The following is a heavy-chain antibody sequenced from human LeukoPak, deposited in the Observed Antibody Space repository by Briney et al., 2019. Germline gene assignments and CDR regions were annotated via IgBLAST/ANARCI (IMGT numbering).Heavy chain of an antibody. J-gene: IGHJ4*02. CDR3: ARVSGSYGDSAY. CDR2: ITSSSSSM. CDR1: GFPFGSYA. D-gene: IGHD1-26*01. V-gene: IGHV3-48*04. Sequence: GGSLRLSCAASGFPFGSYAMTWVRQAPGKGLEWISYITSSSSSMYYADSVKGRFTISRDNDKSSLYLQMNSLRAEDTAVYYCARVSGSYGDSAYWGQGTLVTVSS.